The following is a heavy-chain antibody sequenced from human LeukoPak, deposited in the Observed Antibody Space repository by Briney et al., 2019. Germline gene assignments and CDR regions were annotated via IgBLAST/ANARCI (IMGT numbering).Heavy chain of an antibody. CDR3: VTDQTGRHPYFFDY. Sequence: GGSLRLSCAASGFTFSHHGMHWVRQAPGKGLEWVANIKEDGSEIYYVDAVKGRFSISRDNAKTSLYLQMNNLSVADTAVYYCVTDQTGRHPYFFDYWGQGTLVTVSS. V-gene: IGHV3-7*01. D-gene: IGHD3-10*01. CDR1: GFTFSHHG. CDR2: IKEDGSEI. J-gene: IGHJ4*02.